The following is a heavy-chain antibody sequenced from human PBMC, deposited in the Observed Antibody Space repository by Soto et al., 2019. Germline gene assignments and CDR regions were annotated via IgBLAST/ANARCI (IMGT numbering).Heavy chain of an antibody. V-gene: IGHV3-23*01. CDR2: NSSSSGGT. CDR3: AKDLGVFGVGATLEY. Sequence: GGSLRLSCAASGFMFGNYAMSWVRQAPGKGLERVSSNSSSSGGTNYAAYADSVEGRFTISRDNSKNTLHLQMTGLRAEDTAVYYCAKDLGVFGVGATLEYWGQGTLVTVSS. CDR1: GFMFGNYA. J-gene: IGHJ4*02. D-gene: IGHD1-26*01.